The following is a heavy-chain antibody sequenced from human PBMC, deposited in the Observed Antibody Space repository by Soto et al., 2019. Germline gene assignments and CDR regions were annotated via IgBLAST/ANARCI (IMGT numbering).Heavy chain of an antibody. CDR1: GYRFTNYW. CDR2: IDPSDSYI. Sequence: VESLKISCQGSGYRFTNYWITWVRQMPGKGLEWMGRIDPSDSYINYSPSLQGHVTISADTSISTAYLQWSSLEASDTAIYYCACPRAPCASYRYYYDGLRDWGKGTRVTVSS. CDR3: ACPRAPCASYRYYYDGLRD. V-gene: IGHV5-10-1*01. J-gene: IGHJ6*04. D-gene: IGHD3-22*01.